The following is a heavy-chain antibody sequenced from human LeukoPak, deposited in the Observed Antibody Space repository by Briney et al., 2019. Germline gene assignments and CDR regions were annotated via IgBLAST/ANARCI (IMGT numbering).Heavy chain of an antibody. J-gene: IGHJ4*02. CDR1: GFTLSSYW. CDR2: IKQDGSEK. V-gene: IGHV3-7*01. D-gene: IGHD3-9*01. CDR3: ARNDILTGCVH. Sequence: GGSLRLFCAASGFTLSSYWMRWVPEAPGKGLEWVANIKQDGSEKYYVDSVKGRFTIPRDNAKNSLYLQMNSLRAEDTAVYYCARNDILTGCVHWGQGTLVTVSS.